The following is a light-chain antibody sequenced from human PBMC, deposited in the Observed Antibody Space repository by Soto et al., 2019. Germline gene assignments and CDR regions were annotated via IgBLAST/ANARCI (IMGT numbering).Light chain of an antibody. CDR1: SSNIGAGYD. V-gene: IGLV1-40*03. CDR2: GNT. Sequence: QAVVTQPPSVSGAPGQRVTISCTGSSSNIGAGYDVHWYQQLPGTAPKLLIYGNTNRPSGVPDRFSGSRSGASASLAITGLKDEDEADYYCQYYDSSLSGYVFGTGTKVTVL. J-gene: IGLJ1*01. CDR3: QYYDSSLSGYV.